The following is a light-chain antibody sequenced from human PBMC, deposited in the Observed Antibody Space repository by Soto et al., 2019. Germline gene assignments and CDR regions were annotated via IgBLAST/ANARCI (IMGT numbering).Light chain of an antibody. Sequence: INMCRSPSTLSHSTEDRVTITCRASQTISSWLAWYQQKRVKAPKLLIYKASTLKSGVPSRFSGSGSGTDFTLTVIRLEPEDFAMYYCQQYHWVLDTFGEGTRLEI. CDR2: KAS. CDR3: QQYHWVLDT. CDR1: QTISSW. J-gene: IGKJ5*01. V-gene: IGKV1-5*03.